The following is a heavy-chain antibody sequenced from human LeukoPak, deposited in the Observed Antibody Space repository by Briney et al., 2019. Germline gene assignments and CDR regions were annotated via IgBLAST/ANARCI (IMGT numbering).Heavy chain of an antibody. D-gene: IGHD3-16*01. V-gene: IGHV4-39*07. CDR3: ARGFWGTNFDI. CDR1: GGSISSSSYY. J-gene: IGHJ3*02. CDR2: IYYSGST. Sequence: SETLSLTCTVSGGSISSSSYYWGWIRQPPGKGLEWIGNIYYSGSTYYNPSLKSRVTISVDTSKNQFSLKLNSVTAADTAVYYCARGFWGTNFDIWGQGTMVTVSS.